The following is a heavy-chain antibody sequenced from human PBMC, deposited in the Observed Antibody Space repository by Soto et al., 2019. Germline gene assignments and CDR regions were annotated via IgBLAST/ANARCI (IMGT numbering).Heavy chain of an antibody. V-gene: IGHV1-2*02. D-gene: IGHD2-8*01. J-gene: IGHJ6*02. Sequence: QVHLVQSGAEVKQPGASVKVSCKASGCNFSVYHMHWVRQAPGQGLEWMGWVHPNSGGTNYAQSFEGRVTMTRDTSNNTADKELSRLTSDDTSVYYCEKELNRGMDVLRQGTTVNVSS. CDR1: GCNFSVYH. CDR2: VHPNSGGT. CDR3: EKELNRGMDV.